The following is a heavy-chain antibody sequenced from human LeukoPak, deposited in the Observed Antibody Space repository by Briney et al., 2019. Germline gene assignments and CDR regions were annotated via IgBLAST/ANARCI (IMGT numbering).Heavy chain of an antibody. V-gene: IGHV1-69*13. CDR3: ARLLDTAGTIKDY. D-gene: IGHD5-18*01. Sequence: ASVKVSCKASGGTFSSYAISWVRQAPGQGLEWMGGIIPIFGTANYAQKSQGRVTITADESTSTAYMELNSLRAEDTAVYYCARLLDTAGTIKDYWGQGTLVTVSS. CDR2: IIPIFGTA. J-gene: IGHJ4*02. CDR1: GGTFSSYA.